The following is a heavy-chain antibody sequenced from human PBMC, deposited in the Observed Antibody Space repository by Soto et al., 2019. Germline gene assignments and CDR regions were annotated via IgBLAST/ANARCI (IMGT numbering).Heavy chain of an antibody. J-gene: IGHJ4*02. CDR3: ARAFYDVLTGYYVRYFDH. CDR2: IFYRGTT. CDR1: GGSISSGDYY. V-gene: IGHV4-30-4*01. D-gene: IGHD3-9*01. Sequence: KPSETLSLTCTVSGGSISSGDYYWSWVRQPPGKGLEWIGYIFYRGTTYYNASLKSRLSMSVDTSKNQFSLKLTSVTAADTARYFCARAFYDVLTGYYVRYFDHWGQGILVTVSS.